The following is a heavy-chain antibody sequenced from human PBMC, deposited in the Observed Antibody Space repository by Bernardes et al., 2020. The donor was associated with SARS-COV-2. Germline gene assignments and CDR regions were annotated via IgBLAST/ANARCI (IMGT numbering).Heavy chain of an antibody. V-gene: IGHV4-61*01. CDR2: IYSSGTT. Sequence: SETLSLTCTVSGDSVNIGSFYWNWIRKPPGKGLEWIGYIYSSGTTNYNPSLKSRVTISLDTSKNQFSLRLTSVTAADTAVYYCARDPYNWNDEGYWGQEPWSPSPQ. CDR1: GDSVNIGSFY. CDR3: ARDPYNWNDEGY. D-gene: IGHD1-20*01. J-gene: IGHJ4*01.